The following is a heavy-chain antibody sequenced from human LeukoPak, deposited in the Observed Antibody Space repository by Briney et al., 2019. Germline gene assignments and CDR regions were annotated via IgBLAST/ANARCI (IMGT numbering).Heavy chain of an antibody. CDR3: ARDRGGDRGYSGYPLDY. D-gene: IGHD5-12*01. CDR2: INPNSGGT. V-gene: IGHV1-2*02. Sequence: ASVKVSCKASGYTFTGYYMHWVRQAPGQGLEWMGWINPNSGGTNYAQKFQGRVTMTRNTSISTAYMELSRLRSDDTAVYYCARDRGGDRGYSGYPLDYWGQGTLVTVSS. CDR1: GYTFTGYY. J-gene: IGHJ4*02.